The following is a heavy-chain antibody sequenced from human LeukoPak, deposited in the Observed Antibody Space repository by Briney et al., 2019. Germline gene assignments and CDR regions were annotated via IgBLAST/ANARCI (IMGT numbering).Heavy chain of an antibody. J-gene: IGHJ4*02. V-gene: IGHV4-39*01. CDR2: IYYSGST. CDR3: ARRINDFWSGQYGYYFDY. CDR1: GGSFSDYY. D-gene: IGHD3-3*01. Sequence: SETLSLTCAVYGGSFSDYYWAWIRQPPGKGLEWIGSIYYSGSTYYNSSLKSRVTISVDTSKNQFSLKLTSVTAADTAVYYCARRINDFWSGQYGYYFDYWGQGTLVTVSS.